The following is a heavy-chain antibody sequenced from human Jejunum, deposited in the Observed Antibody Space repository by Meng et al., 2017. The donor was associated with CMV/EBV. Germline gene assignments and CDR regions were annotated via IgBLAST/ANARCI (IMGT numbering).Heavy chain of an antibody. J-gene: IGHJ4*02. CDR1: TFSSYV. D-gene: IGHD1-26*01. CDR3: AKCPPRYSGSTYYLDY. Sequence: TFSSYVMIWVRQAPGEGLEWVSSITGTGGSTYYADYVKGRFTISRDNSKNTLYLQMDSLRDEDTAVYYCAKCPPRYSGSTYYLDYWGQGTLVTVSS. V-gene: IGHV3-23*01. CDR2: ITGTGGST.